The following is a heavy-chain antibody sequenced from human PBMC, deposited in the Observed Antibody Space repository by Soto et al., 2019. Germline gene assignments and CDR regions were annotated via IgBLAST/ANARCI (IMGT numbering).Heavy chain of an antibody. CDR2: IYWDDDK. CDR3: AHRPNWGFSDFES. V-gene: IGHV2-5*02. Sequence: ASRLKLVHPSQALTLTFSLSGCSLSADGVGVGWIRQPPGEALEWLALIYWDDDKRYNPSLRNRLTVTKDISQNQVVLTMTNMDPVDTATYFCAHRPNWGFSDFESWGQGILVTVSS. CDR1: GCSLSADGVG. J-gene: IGHJ4*02. D-gene: IGHD7-27*01.